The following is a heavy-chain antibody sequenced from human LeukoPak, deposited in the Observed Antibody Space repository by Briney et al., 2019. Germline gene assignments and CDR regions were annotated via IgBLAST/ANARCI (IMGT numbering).Heavy chain of an antibody. D-gene: IGHD7-27*01. CDR1: GFTFSSYE. CDR2: ISSSGSTI. Sequence: GGSLRLSCAASGFTFSSYEMNWVRQAPGKGLEWVSYISSSGSTIYYADSVKGRFTISRDNAKDSLYLQMNSLRAEDTAVYYCARDFTGGWNDYWGQGTLVTVSS. J-gene: IGHJ4*02. CDR3: ARDFTGGWNDY. V-gene: IGHV3-48*03.